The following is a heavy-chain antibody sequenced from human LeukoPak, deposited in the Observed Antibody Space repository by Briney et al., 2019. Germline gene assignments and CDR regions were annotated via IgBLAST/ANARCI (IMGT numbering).Heavy chain of an antibody. CDR2: INPNINGT. D-gene: IGHD6-25*01. CDR3: ARERTPGSGYGVDY. Sequence: ASVKVSCKASGYTFTGYYIHWVRQAPGQGLEWMGWINPNINGTNYAQKFQGRVTMTGDRSISTAYMELSRLRSDDTAVYYCARERTPGSGYGVDYWGQGSLVTVSS. CDR1: GYTFTGYY. J-gene: IGHJ4*02. V-gene: IGHV1-2*02.